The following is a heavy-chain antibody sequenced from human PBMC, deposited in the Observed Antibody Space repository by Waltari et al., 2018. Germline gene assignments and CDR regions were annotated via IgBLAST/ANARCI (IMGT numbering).Heavy chain of an antibody. D-gene: IGHD3-22*01. CDR2: ISWNSGSI. CDR3: AKGSDSSGYGAVAFDI. J-gene: IGHJ3*02. V-gene: IGHV3-9*03. Sequence: EVQLVESGGGLVQPGRSLRLSCAASGFTFDDYAMHWFRQAPGKGLEWVSGISWNSGSIGYADSVKGRFTISRDNAKNSLYLQMNSLRAEDMALYYCAKGSDSSGYGAVAFDIWGQGTMVTVSS. CDR1: GFTFDDYA.